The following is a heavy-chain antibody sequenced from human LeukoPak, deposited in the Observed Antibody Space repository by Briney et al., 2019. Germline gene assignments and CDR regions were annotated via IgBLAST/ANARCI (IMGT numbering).Heavy chain of an antibody. CDR2: ISSSGSTI. CDR3: ARDQDGYNLIPPYYMDV. CDR1: GFIFSDYY. J-gene: IGHJ6*03. D-gene: IGHD5-24*01. V-gene: IGHV3-11*01. Sequence: PGGSLRLSCAASGFIFSDYYMSWIRQAPGKGLEWVSYISSSGSTIYYADSVKGRFTISRDNAKNSLYLQMNSLRAEDTAVYYCARDQDGYNLIPPYYMDVWGKGTTVTVSS.